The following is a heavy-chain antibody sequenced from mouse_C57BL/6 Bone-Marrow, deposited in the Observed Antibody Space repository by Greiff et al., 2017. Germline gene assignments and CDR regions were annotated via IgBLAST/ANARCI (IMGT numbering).Heavy chain of an antibody. Sequence: QVQLQQSGSELRSPGSSVKLSCKDFDSEVFPIAYMSWVRQKPGHGFEWIGGILPSIGRTIYGEKFEDKATLDADTLSNTAYLELNSLTSEDSAIYYCARHYGSSYDYAMDYWGQGTSVTVSS. J-gene: IGHJ4*01. V-gene: IGHV15-2*01. D-gene: IGHD1-1*01. CDR3: ARHYGSSYDYAMDY. CDR2: ILPSIGRT. CDR1: DSEVFPIAY.